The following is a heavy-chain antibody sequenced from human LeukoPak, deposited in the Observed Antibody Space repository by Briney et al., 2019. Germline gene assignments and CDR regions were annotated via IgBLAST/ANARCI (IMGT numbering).Heavy chain of an antibody. CDR3: VSGQVAPRLRAEY. CDR2: IIHTGST. Sequence: SETLSLTCAVYGGSFSGHYWSWIRQPPGKGLEWIGEIIHTGSTKYNPSLESRVTMSLNASRNQFSLELSSVTAADTAVYYCVSGQVAPRLRAEYWGQGTLVIVSS. CDR1: GGSFSGHY. D-gene: IGHD1-14*01. J-gene: IGHJ4*02. V-gene: IGHV4-34*12.